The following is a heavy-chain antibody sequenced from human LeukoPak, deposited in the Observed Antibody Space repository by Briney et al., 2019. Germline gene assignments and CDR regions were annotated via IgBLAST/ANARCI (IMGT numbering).Heavy chain of an antibody. D-gene: IGHD3-16*02. J-gene: IGHJ3*02. CDR3: ERENDSVWGSYRPSAPFDI. Sequence: GGSLRLSSSASGFTFSSYSMSWVRQAPGKGLEWVSYISSSGSSIYYADSVKGRFTISRDNTKNSLSLQMNSLRAGDSAVYYCERENDSVWGSYRPSAPFDIWGQGTTVTVSS. CDR2: ISSSGSSI. V-gene: IGHV3-48*04. CDR1: GFTFSSYS.